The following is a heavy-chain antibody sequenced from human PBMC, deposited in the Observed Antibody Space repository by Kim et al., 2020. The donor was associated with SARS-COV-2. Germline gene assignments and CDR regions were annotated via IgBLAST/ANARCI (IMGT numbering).Heavy chain of an antibody. Sequence: SETLSLTCTVSGDSINTHQWSWIRQPPGKGLEWIGNIYFTGSTRYNPSLKSRATISIDTSRSQFSLNLNSVTAADTAVYYCARQGGSGWTDYFDFWGQGVPVTVSS. V-gene: IGHV4-59*11. CDR1: GDSINTHQ. CDR3: ARQGGSGWTDYFDF. J-gene: IGHJ4*02. D-gene: IGHD6-19*01. CDR2: IYFTGST.